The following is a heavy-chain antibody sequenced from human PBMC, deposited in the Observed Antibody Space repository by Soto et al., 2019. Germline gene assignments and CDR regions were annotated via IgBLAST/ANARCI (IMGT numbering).Heavy chain of an antibody. Sequence: PGGSLRLSCAGSGFTLSGYWMTWVRQAPGKGPEWVANIKQDGTDKNYVDSVKGRFTISRDNAKNTLYLQMNSLRAEDTAVYYCAKDLTWNQADYWGQGALVTVSS. J-gene: IGHJ4*02. CDR3: AKDLTWNQADY. CDR1: GFTLSGYW. V-gene: IGHV3-7*01. D-gene: IGHD1-1*01. CDR2: IKQDGTDK.